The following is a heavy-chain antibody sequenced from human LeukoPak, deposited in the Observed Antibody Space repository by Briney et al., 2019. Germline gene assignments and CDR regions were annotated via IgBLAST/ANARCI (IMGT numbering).Heavy chain of an antibody. V-gene: IGHV1-8*01. D-gene: IGHD6-19*01. Sequence: EASVKVSCKASGYTFTSYDINWVRQATGQGLEWMGWMNPNSGNTGYAQKFQGRVTMTRNTSISTAYMELSSLRSDDTAVYYCARDSSGWWENWFDPWGQGTLVTVSS. CDR3: ARDSSGWWENWFDP. J-gene: IGHJ5*02. CDR1: GYTFTSYD. CDR2: MNPNSGNT.